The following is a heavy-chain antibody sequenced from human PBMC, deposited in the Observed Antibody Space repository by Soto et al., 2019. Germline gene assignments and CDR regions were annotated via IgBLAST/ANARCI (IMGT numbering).Heavy chain of an antibody. CDR3: ANRGSSSWYAYYYGMDV. V-gene: IGHV3-30*18. D-gene: IGHD6-13*01. CDR1: GFTFSSYG. Sequence: QVQLVESGGGVVQPGRSLRLSCAASGFTFSSYGMHWVRQAPGKGLEWVAVISYDGSNKYYADSVKGRFTISRDNSKNTLYLQMNSLRAEDTAVYYCANRGSSSWYAYYYGMDVWGQGITVTVSS. J-gene: IGHJ6*02. CDR2: ISYDGSNK.